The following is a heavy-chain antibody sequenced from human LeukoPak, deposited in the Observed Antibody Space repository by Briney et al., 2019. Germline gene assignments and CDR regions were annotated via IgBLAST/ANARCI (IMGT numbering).Heavy chain of an antibody. D-gene: IGHD3-22*01. CDR1: GGSISSYY. J-gene: IGHJ4*02. Sequence: SETLSLTCTVSGGSISSYYWSWIRQPPGKGLEWIGDIYYSGSTNYNPSLKSRVTISVDTSKNQFSLKLSSVTAADTAVYYCARCYYGDCGYWGQGTLVTVSS. V-gene: IGHV4-59*01. CDR2: IYYSGST. CDR3: ARCYYGDCGY.